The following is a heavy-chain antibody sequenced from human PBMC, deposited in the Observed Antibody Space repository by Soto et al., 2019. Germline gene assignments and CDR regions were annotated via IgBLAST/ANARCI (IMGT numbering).Heavy chain of an antibody. CDR2: INHSGST. CDR1: GGSYSGYY. J-gene: IGHJ4*02. V-gene: IGHV4-34*01. Sequence: SETLSLTCAVYGGSYSGYYWSWIRQPPGKGLEWIGEINHSGSTNYNPSLKSRVTISVDTSKNQFSLKLSSVTAADTAVYYCARGGGPYSSGWRKSFDYWGQGTLVTVSS. CDR3: ARGGGPYSSGWRKSFDY. D-gene: IGHD6-19*01.